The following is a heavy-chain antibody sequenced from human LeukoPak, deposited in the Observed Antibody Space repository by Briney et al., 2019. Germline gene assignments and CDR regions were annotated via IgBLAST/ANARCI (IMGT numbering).Heavy chain of an antibody. Sequence: PSETLSLTCTVSGGSISSYSYYWGWIRQPPGKGLEWIGSMYHNGSTYYNPSLKSRVTISVDTSKNQFSLKLSSVTAADTAVYYCARHPSGRGWLQHGGWFDPWGQGTLVTVSS. CDR3: ARHPSGRGWLQHGGWFDP. V-gene: IGHV4-39*01. D-gene: IGHD5-24*01. J-gene: IGHJ5*02. CDR1: GGSISSYSYY. CDR2: MYHNGST.